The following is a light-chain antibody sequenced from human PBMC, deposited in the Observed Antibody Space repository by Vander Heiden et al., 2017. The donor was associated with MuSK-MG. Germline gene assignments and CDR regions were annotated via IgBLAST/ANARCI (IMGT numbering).Light chain of an antibody. Sequence: TVLTQSPDSLAVSLGERATIHCKSSQSISYRSDNENALAWYQQKPRQPPKLLIYRASTRVSGVPDRFSGSGSGTDFTLTIISLQTEDVAVSYCRQDFDSPKTFGQGTKVEIK. CDR3: RQDFDSPKT. CDR2: RAS. J-gene: IGKJ1*01. V-gene: IGKV4-1*01. CDR1: QSISYRSDNENA.